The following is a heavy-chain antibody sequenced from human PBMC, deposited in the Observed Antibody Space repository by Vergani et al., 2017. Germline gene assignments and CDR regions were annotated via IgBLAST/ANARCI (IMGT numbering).Heavy chain of an antibody. D-gene: IGHD2-15*01. CDR3: ARDLLGYCSGGSCYHPDAFDI. J-gene: IGHJ3*02. Sequence: QVQLVESGGGVVQPGRSLRLSCAASGFTFSSYGMHWVRQAPGKGLEWVAVIWYDGSNKYYADSVKGRFTISRDNAKNSLYLQMNSLRAEDTAVYYCARDLLGYCSGGSCYHPDAFDIWGQGTMVTVSS. CDR2: IWYDGSNK. CDR1: GFTFSSYG. V-gene: IGHV3-33*01.